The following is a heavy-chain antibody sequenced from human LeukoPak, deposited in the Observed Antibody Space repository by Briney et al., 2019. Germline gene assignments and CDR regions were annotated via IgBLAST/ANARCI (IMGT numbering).Heavy chain of an antibody. D-gene: IGHD1-26*01. CDR2: IYHSGAA. CDR1: GDSISSDGHS. CDR3: VRGVGGEYFYFDR. Sequence: ASETLSFTCTVSGDSISSDGHSWSWIRQPPGKGLEWVGYIYHSGAAYHNPSLKSRLALSVDTSNNQFSLRLRSVTAADTAVYYCVRGVGGEYFYFDRWGRGALVTV. V-gene: IGHV4-30-4*07. J-gene: IGHJ4*02.